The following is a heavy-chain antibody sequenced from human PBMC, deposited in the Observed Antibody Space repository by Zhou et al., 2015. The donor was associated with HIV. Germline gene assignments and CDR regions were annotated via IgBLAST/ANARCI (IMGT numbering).Heavy chain of an antibody. V-gene: IGHV1-69*01. CDR1: GGTFSTYA. D-gene: IGHD3-3*02. CDR3: ARRSDISDYFDY. CDR2: IIPLSGAS. J-gene: IGHJ4*02. Sequence: QVPLVQSGAEVKKPGSSVKVSCKASGGTFSTYAISWVRQAPGQGLEWMGGIIPLSGASSYAHKFQDRLTITADESTSTAYMELTGLRSEDTAVYYCARRSDISDYFDYWGQGTLVTVSS.